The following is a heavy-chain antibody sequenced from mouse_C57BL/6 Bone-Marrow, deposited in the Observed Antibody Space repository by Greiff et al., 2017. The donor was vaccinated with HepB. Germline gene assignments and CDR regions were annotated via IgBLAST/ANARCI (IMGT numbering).Heavy chain of an antibody. D-gene: IGHD1-1*01. J-gene: IGHJ2*01. CDR3: ARYYYYGSSYDY. CDR1: GFTFSSYT. V-gene: IGHV5-9*01. CDR2: ISGGGGNT. Sequence: EVQRVESGGGLVKPGGSLKLSCAASGFTFSSYTMSWVRQTPEKRLEWVATISGGGGNTYYPDSVKGRFTISRDNAKNTLYLQMSSLRSEDTALYYCARYYYYGSSYDYWGQGTTLTVSS.